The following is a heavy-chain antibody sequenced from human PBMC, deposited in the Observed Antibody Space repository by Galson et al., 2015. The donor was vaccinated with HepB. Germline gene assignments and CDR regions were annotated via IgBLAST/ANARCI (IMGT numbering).Heavy chain of an antibody. CDR3: ARVAGYGDYEGGLHY. J-gene: IGHJ4*02. CDR1: GGSISSRGYS. D-gene: IGHD4-17*01. CDR2: IYYSGST. V-gene: IGHV4-30-4*07. Sequence: LSLTCAVSGGSISSRGYSWSWIRQPPGKGLEWIGYIYYSGSTYYNPSLMSRLAMSLDTSKNQISLRLSSVTAADTAVYFCARVAGYGDYEGGLHYWGQGTLVTVSS.